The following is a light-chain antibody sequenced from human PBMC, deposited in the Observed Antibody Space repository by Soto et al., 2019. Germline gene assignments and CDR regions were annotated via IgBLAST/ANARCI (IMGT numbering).Light chain of an antibody. CDR1: QSVSSSY. Sequence: EIVLTQSPGTLSSSPGERATLSCRASQSVSSSYLAWHQQKPGQAPRLLIYDASSMATGIPDRFSGSGSGTDFTLTISRLEPEDFAVYYCQQYGSSPYTFGQGTKLEIK. CDR2: DAS. V-gene: IGKV3-20*01. CDR3: QQYGSSPYT. J-gene: IGKJ2*01.